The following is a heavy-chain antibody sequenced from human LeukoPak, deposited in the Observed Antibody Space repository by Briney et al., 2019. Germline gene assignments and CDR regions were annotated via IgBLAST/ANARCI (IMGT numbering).Heavy chain of an antibody. J-gene: IGHJ4*02. CDR3: ARELWFGELSHPADY. Sequence: SETLSLTCTVSGGSISSSSYYWGWIRQPPGKGLEWIGSIYYSGSTYYNPSLKSRVTISVDTSKNQFSLKLSSVAAADTAVYYCARELWFGELSHPADYWGQGTLVTVSS. CDR2: IYYSGST. V-gene: IGHV4-39*07. CDR1: GGSISSSSYY. D-gene: IGHD3-10*01.